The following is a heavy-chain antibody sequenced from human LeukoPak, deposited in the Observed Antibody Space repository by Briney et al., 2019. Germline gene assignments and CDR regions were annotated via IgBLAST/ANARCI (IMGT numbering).Heavy chain of an antibody. D-gene: IGHD3-22*01. CDR1: GYTFTSFY. CDR3: ARDARPSYDTSGYYFPSDY. Sequence: ASVKISCKASGYTFTSFYIHWVRQAPGQGLEWMAIINPSGGTTRYAQKFQGRVTMTRDTSTSTVYMELSSLRSEDTAVYYCARDARPSYDTSGYYFPSDYWGQGTLVTVSS. V-gene: IGHV1-46*01. J-gene: IGHJ4*02. CDR2: INPSGGTT.